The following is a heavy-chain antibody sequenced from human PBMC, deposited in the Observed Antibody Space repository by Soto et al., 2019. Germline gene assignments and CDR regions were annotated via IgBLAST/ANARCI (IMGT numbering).Heavy chain of an antibody. CDR2: IIPIFGTA. CDR1: GGTFSSYA. V-gene: IGHV1-69*06. CDR3: ARDRGEFDFAYYYYGMDV. Sequence: SVKVSCKASGGTFSSYAISWVRQAPGQGLEWMGGIIPIFGTANYAQKFQGRVTITADKSTSTAYMELSSLRSEDTAVYYCARDRGEFDFAYYYYGMDVWGQGTTVTVSS. D-gene: IGHD3-10*01. J-gene: IGHJ6*02.